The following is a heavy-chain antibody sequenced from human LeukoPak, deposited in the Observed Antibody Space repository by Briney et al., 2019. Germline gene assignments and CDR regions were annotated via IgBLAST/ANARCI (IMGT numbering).Heavy chain of an antibody. CDR1: GGSISSYY. CDR3: ARRNSGTHTFDY. J-gene: IGHJ4*02. D-gene: IGHD1/OR15-1a*01. V-gene: IGHV4-59*01. CDR2: IYYNGST. Sequence: SETLSLTCTVSGGSISSYYWSWIRQPPGKGLEWIGYIYYNGSTNYNPSLKSRVTISVDTSKNQFSLKLSSVTAADTAVYYCARRNSGTHTFDYWGQGTLVTVSS.